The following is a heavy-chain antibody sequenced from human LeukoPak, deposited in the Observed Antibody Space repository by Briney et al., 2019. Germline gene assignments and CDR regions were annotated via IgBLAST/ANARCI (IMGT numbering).Heavy chain of an antibody. Sequence: TGGSLRLSCAASGFSFSTNSMNWVRQVPGKGLEWISYISSNSATTYYADSVKGRFTISRDNAKNSLYLQMNSLRDEDTAVYYCASSGSYRFDYWGQGTLVTVSS. J-gene: IGHJ4*02. CDR2: ISSNSATT. CDR3: ASSGSYRFDY. V-gene: IGHV3-48*02. D-gene: IGHD1-26*01. CDR1: GFSFSTNS.